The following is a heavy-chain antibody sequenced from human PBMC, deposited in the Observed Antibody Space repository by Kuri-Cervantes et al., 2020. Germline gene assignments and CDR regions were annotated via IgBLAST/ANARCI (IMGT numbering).Heavy chain of an antibody. CDR3: ARAAAAAPVAD. CDR1: GGSSSDYS. V-gene: IGHV4-34*01. J-gene: IGHJ4*02. Sequence: SETLSLTCAVYGGSSSDYSWSWIRQPPGKGLEWIGEINHGGGTNYNPSLKSRVTISVDTSKNQFSLKLNSVTAADTAVYYCARAAAAAPVADWGQGTLVTVSS. CDR2: INHGGGT. D-gene: IGHD6-13*01.